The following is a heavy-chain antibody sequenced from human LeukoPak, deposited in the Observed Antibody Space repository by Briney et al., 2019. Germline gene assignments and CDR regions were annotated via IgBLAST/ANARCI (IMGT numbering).Heavy chain of an antibody. D-gene: IGHD3-10*01. CDR2: IYNSGTT. J-gene: IGHJ4*01. V-gene: IGHV4-39*01. Sequence: SETLSLTCTVSGDSISSTSYYWDWIRQPPGKGLEWIGSIYNSGTTYYNPSLKSRVTICVDTSKNQFSLKVSSVTAADTAVYYCASRVYGLGSFNYWGQGTLVTVSS. CDR3: ASRVYGLGSFNY. CDR1: GDSISSTSYY.